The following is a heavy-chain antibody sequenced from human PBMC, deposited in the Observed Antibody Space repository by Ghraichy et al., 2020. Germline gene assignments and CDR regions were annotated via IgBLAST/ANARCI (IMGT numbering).Heavy chain of an antibody. D-gene: IGHD3-3*01. Sequence: GESLNISCAASGFTFSSYWMSWVRQAPGKGLEWVANIKQDGSEKYYVDSVKGRFTISRDNAKNSLYLQMNSLRAEDTAVYYCARDPYDFWSGYYLYGMDVWGQGTTVTVSS. J-gene: IGHJ6*02. CDR1: GFTFSSYW. V-gene: IGHV3-7*01. CDR2: IKQDGSEK. CDR3: ARDPYDFWSGYYLYGMDV.